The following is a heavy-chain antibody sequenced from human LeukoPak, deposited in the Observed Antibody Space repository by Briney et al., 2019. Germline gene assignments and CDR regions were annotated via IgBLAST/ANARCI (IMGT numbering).Heavy chain of an antibody. V-gene: IGHV3-66*01. J-gene: IGHJ4*02. CDR3: ATDRGYDILTGYYY. CDR2: IYSGGTT. CDR1: GFTVGNNY. D-gene: IGHD3-9*01. Sequence: GGSLRLSCAASGFTVGNNYMNWVRQAPGKGLEWVSLIYSGGTTYYADSVKGRFTISRDSSKNTLYLQMNSLRVEDTAVYYRATDRGYDILTGYYYWGQGTLVTVSS.